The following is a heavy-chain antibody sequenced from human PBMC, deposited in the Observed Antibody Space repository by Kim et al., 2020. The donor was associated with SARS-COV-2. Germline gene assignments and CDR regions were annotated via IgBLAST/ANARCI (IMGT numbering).Heavy chain of an antibody. Sequence: AAPVKGRFTISRDDSKNTLYLQMNSLKTEDTAVYYCTTAWIVYYYGMDVWGQGTTVTVSS. CDR3: TTAWIVYYYGMDV. V-gene: IGHV3-15*01. J-gene: IGHJ6*02. D-gene: IGHD5-12*01.